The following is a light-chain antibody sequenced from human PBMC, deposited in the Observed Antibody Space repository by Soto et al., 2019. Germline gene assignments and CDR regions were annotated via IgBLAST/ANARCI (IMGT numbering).Light chain of an antibody. CDR1: QSVASDH. CDR2: AAS. V-gene: IGKV3-20*01. Sequence: EVVLTQSPGTLSLSAGERATLSCRASQSVASDHLAWYQQKPGQAPRLLIYAASPRAAGIPDRFSGSGSGTDFTLTISRLEPEDFGVFFCHHYGRSPIFTFGPGTTVDMK. J-gene: IGKJ3*01. CDR3: HHYGRSPIFT.